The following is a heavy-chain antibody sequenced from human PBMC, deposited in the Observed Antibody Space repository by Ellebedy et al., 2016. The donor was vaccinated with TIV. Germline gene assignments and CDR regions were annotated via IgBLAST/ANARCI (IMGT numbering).Heavy chain of an antibody. Sequence: GESLKISXAASGFTFSNYWMHWVRQAPGKGLVWLSRINSDGSDTTYADSVEGRFTVSRDNAKNTVYLQMNNLRAEDTAVYYCARDRGFDSSAYYRFWWFDPWGQGTLVTVSS. J-gene: IGHJ5*02. V-gene: IGHV3-74*03. CDR2: INSDGSDT. CDR3: ARDRGFDSSAYYRFWWFDP. CDR1: GFTFSNYW. D-gene: IGHD3-22*01.